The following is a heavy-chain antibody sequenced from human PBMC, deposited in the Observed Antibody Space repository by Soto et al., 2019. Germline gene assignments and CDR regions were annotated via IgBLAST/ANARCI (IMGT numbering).Heavy chain of an antibody. Sequence: PSETLSLTCTVSGGSISSYYWSWIRQPPGKVLEWIGYIYYSGSTNYNPSLKSRLTISVDTSKNQFSLKLSSVTAADTAVYYCGRGVGQQMGYYKYYYMDVWGKGTTVTVSS. V-gene: IGHV4-59*01. J-gene: IGHJ6*03. CDR3: GRGVGQQMGYYKYYYMDV. CDR2: IYYSGST. CDR1: GGSISSYY. D-gene: IGHD6-13*01.